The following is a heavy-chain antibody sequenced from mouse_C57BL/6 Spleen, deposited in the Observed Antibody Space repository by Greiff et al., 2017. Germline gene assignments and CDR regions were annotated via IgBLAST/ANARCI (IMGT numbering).Heavy chain of an antibody. CDR2: IDPSDSYT. D-gene: IGHD2-1*01. V-gene: IGHV1-69*01. CDR3: ARGGNLFAY. Sequence: VQLQQPGAELVMPGASVKLSCKASGYTFTSYWMHWVKQRPGQGLEWIGEIDPSDSYTNYNQKFKGKSTLTVDKSSSTAYMQLSSLTSEDSAVYYCARGGNLFAYWGQGTLVTVSA. J-gene: IGHJ3*01. CDR1: GYTFTSYW.